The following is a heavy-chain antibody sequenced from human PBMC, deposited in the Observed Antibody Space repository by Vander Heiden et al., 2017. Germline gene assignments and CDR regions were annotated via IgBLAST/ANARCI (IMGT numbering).Heavy chain of an antibody. V-gene: IGHV4-59*01. CDR3: ARSSGVD. CDR1: GGSISSYY. Sequence: VQLQESGPGLVKPSETLSPTCTVSGGSISSYYWSWIRQPPGKGLEWIGYIYYSGSTNYNPSLKSRVTISVDTSKNQFSLKLSSVTAADTAVYYCARSSGVDWGQGTLVTVSS. J-gene: IGHJ4*02. CDR2: IYYSGST. D-gene: IGHD6-6*01.